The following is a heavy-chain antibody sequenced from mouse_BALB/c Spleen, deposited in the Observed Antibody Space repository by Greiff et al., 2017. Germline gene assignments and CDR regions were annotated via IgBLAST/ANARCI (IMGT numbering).Heavy chain of an antibody. J-gene: IGHJ1*01. CDR3: ARGRGWYFDV. CDR1: GFSLTSYG. V-gene: IGHV2-9*02. Sequence: VKLEESGPGLVAPSQSLSITCTVSGFSLTSYGVHWVRQPPGKGLEWLGVIWAGGSTNYNSALMSRLSISKDNSKSQVFLKMNSLQTDDTAMYYCARGRGWYFDVWGAGTTVTVSS. CDR2: IWAGGST. D-gene: IGHD3-1*01.